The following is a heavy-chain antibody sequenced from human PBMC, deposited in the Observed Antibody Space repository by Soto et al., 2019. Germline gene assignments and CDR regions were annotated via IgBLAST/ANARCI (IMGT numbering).Heavy chain of an antibody. CDR2: IHSDGSST. CDR3: ARGDRGAFDL. J-gene: IGHJ3*01. CDR1: GFTFSYYW. D-gene: IGHD1-26*01. V-gene: IGHV3-74*01. Sequence: EVQLVESGGGLVQPGESLRLSCPASGFTFSYYWMHWVRHAPGKGLVWVSRIHSDGSSTTYADSVKGRFTISRDNARNTLYLQMNSLRAEDTAVYYCARGDRGAFDLWGQGTVVTVSS.